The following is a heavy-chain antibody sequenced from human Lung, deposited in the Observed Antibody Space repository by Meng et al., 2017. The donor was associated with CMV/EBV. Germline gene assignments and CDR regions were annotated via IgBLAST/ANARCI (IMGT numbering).Heavy chain of an antibody. V-gene: IGHV2-26*01. CDR1: GFSLNNGRMR. J-gene: IGHJ6*02. Sequence: SGXXLVXPTETLTLTCNVSGFSLNNGRMRVSWIRQPPGKALEWLAHIFSNDEKSYSTSLKSRLTISKDSSRSQVVLTMTNMDPVDTGTYYCARMATYYYYGLDVWXQGTXVT. CDR2: IFSNDEK. CDR3: ARMATYYYYGLDV.